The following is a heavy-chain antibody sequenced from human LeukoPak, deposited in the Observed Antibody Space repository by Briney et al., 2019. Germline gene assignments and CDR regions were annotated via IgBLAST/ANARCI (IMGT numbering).Heavy chain of an antibody. CDR3: VRDQFYAFDV. CDR2: IRTSGGVV. CDR1: GFTFTSYT. J-gene: IGHJ3*01. Sequence: GGSLRLSCAASGFTFTSYTMNWVRQAPGKGLEWISYIRTSGGVVSYTDSVRGRFTNSTDSAKNSLYLQMNSLRDDDTAVYYCVRDQFYAFDVWGQGTMVTVSS. V-gene: IGHV3-48*02.